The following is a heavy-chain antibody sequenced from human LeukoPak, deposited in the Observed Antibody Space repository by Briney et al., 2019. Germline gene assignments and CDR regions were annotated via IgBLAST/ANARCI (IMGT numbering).Heavy chain of an antibody. CDR1: GGSISNSY. Sequence: SETLSLTCTVSGGSISNSYWSWVRQPPGKGLEWIGHIYSSGSTTYSPSLKSRVTMSVDTSKNQFSLKLTSVTAADTAVYYCARHRSDGTYPLDYWGQGALVTVPS. CDR2: IYSSGST. CDR3: ARHRSDGTYPLDY. J-gene: IGHJ4*02. D-gene: IGHD1-26*01. V-gene: IGHV4-59*08.